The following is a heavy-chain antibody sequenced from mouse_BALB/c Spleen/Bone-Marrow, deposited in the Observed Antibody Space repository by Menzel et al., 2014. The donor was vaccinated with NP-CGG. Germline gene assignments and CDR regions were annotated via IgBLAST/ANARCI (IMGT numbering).Heavy chain of an antibody. J-gene: IGHJ3*01. CDR3: ARLGYYGSFAF. V-gene: IGHV4-1*02. D-gene: IGHD1-2*01. CDR2: INPDSSTI. CDR1: GFDFXRFW. Sequence: DVHLVESGGGLVQPGGSLKLSCAASGFDFXRFWMSWVRQAPGKGLEWIGEINPDSSTINYTPSLKDKFIISRDNAKNTLYLQMSKVRSEDTALYYCARLGYYGSFAFWGQGTLVTVSA.